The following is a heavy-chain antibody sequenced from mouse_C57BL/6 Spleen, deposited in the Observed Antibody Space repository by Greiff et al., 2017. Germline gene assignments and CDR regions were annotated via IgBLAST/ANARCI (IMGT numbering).Heavy chain of an antibody. J-gene: IGHJ4*01. CDR1: GYTFTSYW. Sequence: QVQLQQPGAELVKPGASVKLSCKASGYTFTSYWMQWVKQSPGQGLEWIGEIDTSGSYTNYQQNFKGKSTLTVDTSDSTAYMQFSSLTSEDSAVYYCARGGTDYYSMDYWGQGTSVTVSS. D-gene: IGHD3-1*01. CDR3: ARGGTDYYSMDY. CDR2: IDTSGSYT. V-gene: IGHV1-50*01.